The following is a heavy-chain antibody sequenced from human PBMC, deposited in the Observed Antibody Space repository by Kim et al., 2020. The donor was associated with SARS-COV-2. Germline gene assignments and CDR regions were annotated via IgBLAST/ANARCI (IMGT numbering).Heavy chain of an antibody. Sequence: GGSLRLSCAASGFTFSSFAMHWVRQAPGKGLEWVAVISYDGSNKYYVDSVKGRFTFSRDNSKNTLYLQMNSLRAEDTAVYYCTKDYYGSGTYSTGMDVWGQGTTVTVSS. V-gene: IGHV3-30*18. D-gene: IGHD3-10*01. CDR2: ISYDGSNK. J-gene: IGHJ6*02. CDR3: TKDYYGSGTYSTGMDV. CDR1: GFTFSSFA.